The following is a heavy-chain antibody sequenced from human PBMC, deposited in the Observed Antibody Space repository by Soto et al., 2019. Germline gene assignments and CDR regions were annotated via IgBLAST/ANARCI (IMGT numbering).Heavy chain of an antibody. J-gene: IGHJ4*02. V-gene: IGHV4-30-4*01. CDR1: GGSISSGDYF. CDR3: ARDFGVGGFDY. D-gene: IGHD3-3*01. CDR2: IYYSGNT. Sequence: QVQLQESGPGLVKPSQTLSLTCTVSGGSISSGDYFWSWIRQPPGKGLEWIGYIYYSGNTNYNPSLKSRVTISEDTSKNQFSLKLSSVTAADTAVYYCARDFGVGGFDYWGQGTLVTVSS.